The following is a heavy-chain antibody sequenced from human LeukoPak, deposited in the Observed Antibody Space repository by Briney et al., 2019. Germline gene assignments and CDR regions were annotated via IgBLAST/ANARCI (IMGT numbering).Heavy chain of an antibody. CDR3: ARVIMLHWYFDL. V-gene: IGHV3-7*01. J-gene: IGHJ2*01. CDR1: GFTFISYR. Sequence: WGSLRLSCAASGFTFISYRMSWVRQAPGKGVEGVANIKQDGMEKYYVDSVKGRFTISRDNAKNSLYLQMNRLRAEVTAVYYCARVIMLHWYFDLWGRRTLVTVSS. D-gene: IGHD3-10*02. CDR2: IKQDGMEK.